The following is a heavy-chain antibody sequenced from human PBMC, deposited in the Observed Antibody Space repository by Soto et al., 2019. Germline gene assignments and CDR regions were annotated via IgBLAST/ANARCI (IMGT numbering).Heavy chain of an antibody. V-gene: IGHV3-64D*08. D-gene: IGHD3-16*01. CDR1: GFIFSNYA. CDR2: INNNGGST. CDR3: VKGPLTLRFYDY. Sequence: EVQLVESGGGLVQPGDSVRLSCSASGFIFSNYAMHWVRQAPGKGLEYVSHINNNGGSTNYADSVKGRFTIYRDNSKNTLYLQMSSLRDDDTAVYYCVKGPLTLRFYDYSGQGAPVTVSS. J-gene: IGHJ4*02.